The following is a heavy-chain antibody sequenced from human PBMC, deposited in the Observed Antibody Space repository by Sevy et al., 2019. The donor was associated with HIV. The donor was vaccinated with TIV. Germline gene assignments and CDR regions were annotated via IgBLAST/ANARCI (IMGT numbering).Heavy chain of an antibody. CDR3: ARLMVYSSAFDY. CDR1: GGSISSSSYY. Sequence: SETLSLTCTVSGGSISSSSYYWGWIRQPPGKGLEWIGSIYYSGSTYYNPSLKSRVTISVDTSKNQFSLKLSSVTAADTAVYYCARLMVYSSAFDYWGQGTLVTVSS. D-gene: IGHD6-25*01. J-gene: IGHJ4*02. V-gene: IGHV4-39*01. CDR2: IYYSGST.